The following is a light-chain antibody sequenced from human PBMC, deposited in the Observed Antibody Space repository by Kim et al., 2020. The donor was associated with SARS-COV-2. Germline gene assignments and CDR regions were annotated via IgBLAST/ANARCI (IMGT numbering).Light chain of an antibody. V-gene: IGKV3-11*01. CDR2: DAS. CDR1: QSVSTF. J-gene: IGKJ1*01. Sequence: ETVLTQSPAVLSLSPGENATLSCRASQSVSTFLVWYRQRPGQSPRLVISDASNRATGIPPRGTGSGSGTDFTLTISSLEPEDVAMYYCQQRTNWPPTFGQGTKVDIK. CDR3: QQRTNWPPT.